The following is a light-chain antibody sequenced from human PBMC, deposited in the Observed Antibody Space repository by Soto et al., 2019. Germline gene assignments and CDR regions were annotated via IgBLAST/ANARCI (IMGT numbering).Light chain of an antibody. J-gene: IGKJ5*01. Sequence: DIQMTQSPSTLSASVGDRVTITCRASQNINNWLAWFQQKPGEAPKLLIYDASTLESGVPSRFSGSGSGTEFTLTINSLQSEDSAVYYCQQHNQWPITFGQGTRLVIK. V-gene: IGKV1-5*01. CDR3: QQHNQWPIT. CDR1: QNINNW. CDR2: DAS.